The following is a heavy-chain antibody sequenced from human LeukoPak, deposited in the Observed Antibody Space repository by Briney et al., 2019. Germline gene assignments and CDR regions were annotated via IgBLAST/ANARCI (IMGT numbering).Heavy chain of an antibody. Sequence: SETLSLTCAVYGGSFSGYYWSWIRQPPGKGLEWIGEINHSGSTNYNPSPKSRVTISVDTSKNQFSLKLSSVTAADTAVYYCARKPGYCSGGSCYSGGYYYYGMDVWGQGTTVTVSS. D-gene: IGHD2-15*01. J-gene: IGHJ6*02. CDR2: INHSGST. CDR3: ARKPGYCSGGSCYSGGYYYYGMDV. CDR1: GGSFSGYY. V-gene: IGHV4-34*01.